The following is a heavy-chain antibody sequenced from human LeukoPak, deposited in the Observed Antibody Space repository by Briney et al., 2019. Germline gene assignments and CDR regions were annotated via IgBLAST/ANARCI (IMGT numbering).Heavy chain of an antibody. J-gene: IGHJ6*02. CDR1: GGSISSYY. V-gene: IGHV4-59*01. CDR3: ARNTYYDFWSGYPYYYYYGMDV. Sequence: SETLSLTCAVSGGSISSYYWSWIRQPPGKGLEWIGYIYYSGSTNYNPSLKSRVTISVDTSKNQFSPKLSSVTAADTAVYYCARNTYYDFWSGYPYYYYYGMDVWGQGTTVTVSS. CDR2: IYYSGST. D-gene: IGHD3-3*01.